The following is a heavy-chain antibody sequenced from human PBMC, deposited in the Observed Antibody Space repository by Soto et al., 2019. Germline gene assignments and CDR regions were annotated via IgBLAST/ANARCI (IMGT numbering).Heavy chain of an antibody. CDR2: ISSNGGST. CDR3: ARDWGGDIVVVPAALGY. J-gene: IGHJ4*02. CDR1: GFTFSSYA. V-gene: IGHV3-64*01. D-gene: IGHD2-2*01. Sequence: EVQLVESGGGLVQPGGSLRLSCAASGFTFSSYAMHWVRQAPGKGLEYVSAISSNGGSTYYANSVKGRFTISRDNSKNTLYLQMGSLRAEDMAVYYCARDWGGDIVVVPAALGYWGQGTLVTVSS.